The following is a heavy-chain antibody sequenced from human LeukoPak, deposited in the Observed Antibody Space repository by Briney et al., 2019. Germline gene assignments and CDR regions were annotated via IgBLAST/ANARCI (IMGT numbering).Heavy chain of an antibody. V-gene: IGHV4-61*01. CDR3: ARDPIHRDDYNAD. J-gene: IGHJ4*02. CDR1: GDSISSSSYY. Sequence: SETLSLTCTVSGDSISSSSYYWSWIRQSPGKGLEWIGSINYSGSTNYNPSLKSRVTISIDTSKSRMSLKLISVTAADTAVYYCARDPIHRDDYNADWGQGALVSVSS. CDR2: INYSGST. D-gene: IGHD5-24*01.